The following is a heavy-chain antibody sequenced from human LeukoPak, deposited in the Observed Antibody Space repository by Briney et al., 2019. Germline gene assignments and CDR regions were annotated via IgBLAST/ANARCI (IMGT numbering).Heavy chain of an antibody. CDR3: ARRGYYYDSSGYYPFDY. CDR1: GYTFTTYP. V-gene: IGHV1-18*01. CDR2: ISAYNGNT. Sequence: GASVKVSCKASGYTFTTYPINWVRQATGQGLEWMGWISAYNGNTNYAQKLQGRVTMTTDTSTSTAYMELRSLRSDDTAVYYCARRGYYYDSSGYYPFDYWGQGTLVTVSS. J-gene: IGHJ4*02. D-gene: IGHD3-22*01.